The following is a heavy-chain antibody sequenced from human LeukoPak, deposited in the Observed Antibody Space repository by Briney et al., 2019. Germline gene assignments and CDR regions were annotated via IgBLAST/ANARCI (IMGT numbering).Heavy chain of an antibody. CDR3: AKDHLAGAFDY. V-gene: IGHV1-18*01. CDR1: GYTFTSYG. CDR2: ISTYNGNT. Sequence: ASVKVSFKASGYTFTSYGISWVRQAPGQGLEWMGWISTYNGNTNYAQKLQGRVTMTTDTSTSTAYMELRSLRSDDTAVYYCAKDHLAGAFDYWGQGTLVTVSS. J-gene: IGHJ4*02. D-gene: IGHD2-15*01.